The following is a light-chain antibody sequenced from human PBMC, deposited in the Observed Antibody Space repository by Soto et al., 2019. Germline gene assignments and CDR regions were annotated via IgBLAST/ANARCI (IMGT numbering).Light chain of an antibody. CDR2: DAS. Sequence: DVQMTQSPSSLSASVGDRVIITCKANQSIANFLKWFQHKPGEATKLLISDASHLELGVPSRFSGSRSGTDFVLDISNLQSEDVATYFCQQYEDLPLTFGGGTKVDI. CDR1: QSIANF. V-gene: IGKV1-33*01. CDR3: QQYEDLPLT. J-gene: IGKJ4*01.